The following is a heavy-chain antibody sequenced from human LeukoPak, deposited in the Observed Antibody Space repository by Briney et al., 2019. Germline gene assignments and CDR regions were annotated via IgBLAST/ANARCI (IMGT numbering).Heavy chain of an antibody. Sequence: GCIYYTGSTTYNPSLKSRVTISLDASKNQFSLKLSSVTAADTALYYCARRLATTGRYYFDYWGQGALVTVSS. CDR3: ARRLATTGRYYFDY. D-gene: IGHD1-1*01. J-gene: IGHJ4*02. V-gene: IGHV4-59*08. CDR2: IYYTGST.